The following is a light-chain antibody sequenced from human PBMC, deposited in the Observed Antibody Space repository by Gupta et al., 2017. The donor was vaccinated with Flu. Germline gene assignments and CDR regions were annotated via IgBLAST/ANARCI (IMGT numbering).Light chain of an antibody. CDR1: MSNIGGGSD. Sequence: QSVLTQPPSVSGAPGQRVTISCTGRMSNIGGGSDFHWYHHVPASAPKRPLYYGTFRPSGVPDRFFSSTSGSYASPLTTALQAEDEAYDYCQSHDSVINIWVFGRGTKLTVL. J-gene: IGLJ3*02. CDR2: YGT. CDR3: QSHDSVINIWV. V-gene: IGLV1-40*01.